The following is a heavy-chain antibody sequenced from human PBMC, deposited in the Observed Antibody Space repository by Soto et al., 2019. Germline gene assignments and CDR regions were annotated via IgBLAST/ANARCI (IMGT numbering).Heavy chain of an antibody. D-gene: IGHD2-2*01. CDR2: ISSSSTTI. V-gene: IGHV3-48*02. CDR3: ARGTDTSASCPDY. Sequence: GGSLRLSCVVTGFTFSSYSMNWVRQAPGKGLEWVSHISSSSTTIYYADSVKGRFTISRDNAKNSLYLQMNSLRDEDTAVYYGARGTDTSASCPDYRGQGTLVTGSS. J-gene: IGHJ4*02. CDR1: GFTFSSYS.